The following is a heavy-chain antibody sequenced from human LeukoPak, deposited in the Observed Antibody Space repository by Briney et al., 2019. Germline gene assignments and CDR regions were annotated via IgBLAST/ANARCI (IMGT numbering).Heavy chain of an antibody. CDR1: GFTFSSYA. V-gene: IGHV3-21*01. D-gene: IGHD3-10*01. J-gene: IGHJ5*02. CDR2: ISIGGSQI. Sequence: PGGSLRLSCAASGFTFSSYAMSWVRQAPGKGREWVSSISIGGSQIYYADSVKGRFTISRDNAKNSLYLQMNSLRAEDTAVYYCAREQYYGSGSYYICWFDTWGQGSLVTVSS. CDR3: AREQYYGSGSYYICWFDT.